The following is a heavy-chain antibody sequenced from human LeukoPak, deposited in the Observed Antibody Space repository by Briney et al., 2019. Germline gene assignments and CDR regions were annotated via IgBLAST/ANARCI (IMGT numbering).Heavy chain of an antibody. CDR1: GFTFSSYG. J-gene: IGHJ4*02. CDR3: VKDRANYGSGNFDY. D-gene: IGHD3-10*01. V-gene: IGHV3-23*01. CDR2: ISSSGGSK. Sequence: PGGSLRLSCAASGFTFSSYGMTWVRQAPGKGLEWVSAISSSGGSKYYADSVKGRFTISIDNSKNALYLQMNSLRAEDTAVYYCVKDRANYGSGNFDYWGQGTLVTVFS.